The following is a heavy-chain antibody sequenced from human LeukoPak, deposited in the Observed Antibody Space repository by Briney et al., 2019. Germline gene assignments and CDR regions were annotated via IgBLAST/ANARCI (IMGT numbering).Heavy chain of an antibody. Sequence: GGSLRLSCAASGFTFSSYTMNWVRQAPGKGLEWVSSITSSSTYIYYADSVKGRFTISRDNSKNTLYLQMNSLRAEDTAVYYCAKAPWRTDPTSCDYWGQGTLVTVSS. D-gene: IGHD3-3*01. J-gene: IGHJ4*02. CDR3: AKAPWRTDPTSCDY. CDR2: ITSSSTYI. CDR1: GFTFSSYT. V-gene: IGHV3-21*04.